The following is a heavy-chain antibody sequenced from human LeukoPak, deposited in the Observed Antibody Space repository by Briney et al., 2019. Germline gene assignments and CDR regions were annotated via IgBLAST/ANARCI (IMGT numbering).Heavy chain of an antibody. D-gene: IGHD5-12*01. CDR3: AKDGGYSGYDPYMDV. Sequence: GGTLRLSCAASGFIFSHYGMNWVRQAPGKGLEWVSGITSRSTTYYADSVKGRFTISRDNSKNMVWLQINSPTAEDTATYYCAKDGGYSGYDPYMDVWGKGTTVTVSS. J-gene: IGHJ6*03. CDR2: ITSRSTT. V-gene: IGHV3-23*01. CDR1: GFIFSHYG.